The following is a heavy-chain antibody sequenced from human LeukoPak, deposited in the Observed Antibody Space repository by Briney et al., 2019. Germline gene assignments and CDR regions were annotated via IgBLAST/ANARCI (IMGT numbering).Heavy chain of an antibody. CDR1: GGSISSYY. CDR3: ARDHWLFSSKTWYYYGMDV. CDR2: IDPSGSA. J-gene: IGHJ6*02. D-gene: IGHD3-9*01. V-gene: IGHV4-59*01. Sequence: SETLSLTCTVSGGSISSYYWSWIRQSPGKGLEWIGYIDPSGSASYNPSLKSRVTIFVDTSKNLFSLILTSVSASDTAIYYCARDHWLFSSKTWYYYGMDVWGQGTTVTVSS.